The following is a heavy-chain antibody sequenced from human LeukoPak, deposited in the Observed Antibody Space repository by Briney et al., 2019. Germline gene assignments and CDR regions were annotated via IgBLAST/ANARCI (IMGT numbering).Heavy chain of an antibody. V-gene: IGHV4-39*01. CDR3: ARHSRHMIVVVTYFDY. J-gene: IGHJ4*02. Sequence: PSETLSLTCTVSGGSISSSSYYWGWIRQPPGKGLEWIGSIYYSGSTYYNPSLKRRVTISVDTSKNQFSLKLSSVTAADTAVYYCARHSRHMIVVVTYFDYWGQGTLVTVSS. D-gene: IGHD3-22*01. CDR2: IYYSGST. CDR1: GGSISSSSYY.